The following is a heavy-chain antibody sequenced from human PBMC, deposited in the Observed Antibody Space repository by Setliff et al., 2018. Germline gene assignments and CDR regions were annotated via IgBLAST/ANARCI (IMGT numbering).Heavy chain of an antibody. CDR3: ARGPCSSTSCYAAY. J-gene: IGHJ4*02. CDR1: GGSFSGYY. V-gene: IGHV4-34*01. Sequence: KPSETLSLTCAVYGGSFSGYYWSWIRQPPGKGLEWIGEINHSGSTNYNPSLKSRVTISVDTSKNQFSLKVNSVTAADTAVYYCARGPCSSTSCYAAYWGQGTLVT. CDR2: INHSGST. D-gene: IGHD2-2*01.